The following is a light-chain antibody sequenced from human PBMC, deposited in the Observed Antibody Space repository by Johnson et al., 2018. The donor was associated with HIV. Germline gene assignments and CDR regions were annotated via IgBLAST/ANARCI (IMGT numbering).Light chain of an antibody. CDR1: TSNIGNNY. J-gene: IGLJ1*01. CDR3: GPWDNSLSCYV. CDR2: DNN. V-gene: IGLV1-51*01. Sequence: QSVLTQPPSVSATPGQKVTISCSGSTSNIGNNYVSWYQQFPGAAPKLLIYDNNKRPSGIPDRFSGSKSGTSATLGITGLHNGDEADYYCGPWDNSLSCYVFGTGTKVTLL.